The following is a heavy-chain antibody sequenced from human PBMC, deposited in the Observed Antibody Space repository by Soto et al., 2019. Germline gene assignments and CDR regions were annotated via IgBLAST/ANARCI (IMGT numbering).Heavy chain of an antibody. D-gene: IGHD2-15*01. CDR2: INNDGTIT. J-gene: IGHJ3*02. Sequence: PGGSLRLPCAASGFTFSSYWMHWVRQAPGKGLMWVSRINNDGTITHYADSVKGRFTISRDNAKNTLHLQMSSLRPEDTAVYYCVRPHSTFCSGGSCDSSNVFAIWGQGTLVTVSS. V-gene: IGHV3-74*01. CDR1: GFTFSSYW. CDR3: VRPHSTFCSGGSCDSSNVFAI.